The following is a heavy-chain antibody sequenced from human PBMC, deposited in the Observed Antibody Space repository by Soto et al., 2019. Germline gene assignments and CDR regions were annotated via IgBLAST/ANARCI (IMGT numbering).Heavy chain of an antibody. J-gene: IGHJ5*02. D-gene: IGHD6-13*01. CDR1: DGTISIIGCS. Sequence: TVADGTISIIGCSLSWNHQPPGKGLERIGSIYYSGSTYYNPSLKSRVTISVDTSKNQFSLKLSSVTAADTAVCYCAREQQLPHNWFDPWGQGTLVTVSP. V-gene: IGHV4-39*01. CDR3: AREQQLPHNWFDP. CDR2: IYYSGST.